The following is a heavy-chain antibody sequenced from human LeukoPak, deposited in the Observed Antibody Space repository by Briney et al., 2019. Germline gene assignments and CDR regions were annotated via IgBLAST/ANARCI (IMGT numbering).Heavy chain of an antibody. CDR2: INHSGST. J-gene: IGHJ5*02. CDR1: GGSFSGYY. CDR3: ARYEDGFDP. D-gene: IGHD3-3*01. V-gene: IGHV4-34*01. Sequence: SETPSLTCAVYGGSFSGYYWSWIRQPPGKGLEWIGEINHSGSTNYNPSLKSRVTISVDTSKNQFSLKLSSVTAADTAVYYCARYEDGFDPWGQGTLVTVSS.